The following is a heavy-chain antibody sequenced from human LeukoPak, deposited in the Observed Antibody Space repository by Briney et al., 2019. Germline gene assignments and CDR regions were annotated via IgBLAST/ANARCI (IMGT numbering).Heavy chain of an antibody. J-gene: IGHJ3*02. V-gene: IGHV4-34*01. CDR3: ARGGGFDAFDI. CDR2: INHSGST. CDR1: GGSFSGYY. D-gene: IGHD4-23*01. Sequence: SETLSLTCAAYGGSFSGYYWSWIRQPPGKGLEWIGEINHSGSTNYNPSLKSRVTISVDTSKNQFSLKLSSVTAADTAVYYCARGGGFDAFDIWGQGTMVTVSS.